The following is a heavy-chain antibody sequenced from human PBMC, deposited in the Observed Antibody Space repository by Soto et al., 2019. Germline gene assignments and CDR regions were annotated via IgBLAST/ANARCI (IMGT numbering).Heavy chain of an antibody. J-gene: IGHJ6*03. Sequence: QVQLVESGGGVVQPGRSLRLSCAASGFTFSSYGMHWVRQAPGKGLEWVAVIWYDGSNKYYADSVKGRFTISRDNSKNTLYLQMNSLRAEDTAVYYCARGPTYYYGSGSYYKSPYYYMDVWGKGTTVTVSS. CDR2: IWYDGSNK. D-gene: IGHD3-10*01. V-gene: IGHV3-33*01. CDR1: GFTFSSYG. CDR3: ARGPTYYYGSGSYYKSPYYYMDV.